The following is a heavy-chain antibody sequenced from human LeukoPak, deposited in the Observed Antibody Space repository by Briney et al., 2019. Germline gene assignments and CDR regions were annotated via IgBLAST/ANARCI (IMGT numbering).Heavy chain of an antibody. D-gene: IGHD3-3*01. V-gene: IGHV3-74*01. J-gene: IGHJ4*02. CDR1: GFDFSSNW. CDR3: AKDHYWSIDY. Sequence: GGSLRLSCAASGFDFSSNWMYWVRHAPGQGLVWVSRIKGDGISTNYADSVKGRFTISRDIAKNTLYLQMNSLRAEDTGVYYCAKDHYWSIDYWGRGTLVTVSS. CDR2: IKGDGIST.